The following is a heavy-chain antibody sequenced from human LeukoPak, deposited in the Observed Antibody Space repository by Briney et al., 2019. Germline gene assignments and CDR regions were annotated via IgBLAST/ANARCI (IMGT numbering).Heavy chain of an antibody. D-gene: IGHD3-22*01. Sequence: PSETLSLTCTVSDGSISSSSSYWGWIRQPPGKGLEWIGSIYYSESTYYNPSLKSRVTISVDSSKNQFSPKLSSVTAADTAVYYCARQSYYYDSSGYFDYWGQGTLVTVSS. J-gene: IGHJ4*02. V-gene: IGHV4-39*01. CDR1: DGSISSSSSY. CDR2: IYYSEST. CDR3: ARQSYYYDSSGYFDY.